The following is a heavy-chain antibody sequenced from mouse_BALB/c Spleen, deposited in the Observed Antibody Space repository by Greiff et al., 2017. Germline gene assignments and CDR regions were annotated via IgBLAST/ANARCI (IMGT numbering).Heavy chain of an antibody. CDR3: ARATTVDYYAMDY. CDR1: GFTFSSYG. J-gene: IGHJ4*01. D-gene: IGHD1-1*01. V-gene: IGHV5-6-3*01. Sequence: EVMLVESGGGLVQPGGSLKLSCAASGFTFSSYGMSWVRQTPDKRLELVATINSNGGSTYYPDSVKGRFTISRDNAKNTLYLQMSSLKSEDTAMYYCARATTVDYYAMDYWGQGTSVTVSS. CDR2: INSNGGST.